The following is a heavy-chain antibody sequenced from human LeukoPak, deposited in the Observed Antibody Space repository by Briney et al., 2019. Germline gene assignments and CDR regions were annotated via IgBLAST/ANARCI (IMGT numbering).Heavy chain of an antibody. Sequence: ASVKVSCKASGYTFTSYDINWVRQATGQGLEWMGWMDPNSGNTGYAQKLQGRVTMTTDTSTSTAYMELRSLRSDDTAVYYCARSPYSGSYSHWGQGTLVTVSP. CDR3: ARSPYSGSYSH. J-gene: IGHJ4*02. CDR1: GYTFTSYD. D-gene: IGHD1-26*01. V-gene: IGHV1-8*01. CDR2: MDPNSGNT.